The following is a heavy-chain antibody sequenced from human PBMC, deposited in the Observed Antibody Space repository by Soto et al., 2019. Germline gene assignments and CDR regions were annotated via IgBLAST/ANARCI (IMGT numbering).Heavy chain of an antibody. D-gene: IGHD2-15*01. J-gene: IGHJ4*02. CDR3: ARDFCSGGSCYSEKRYFDY. V-gene: IGHV4-59*01. CDR1: GGSISSYY. CDR2: IYYSGST. Sequence: SETLSLTCTVSGGSISSYYWSWIRQPPGKGLEWIGYIYYSGSTNYNPSLKSRVTISVDTSKNQFSLKLSSVTAADTAVYYCARDFCSGGSCYSEKRYFDYWGQGALVTISS.